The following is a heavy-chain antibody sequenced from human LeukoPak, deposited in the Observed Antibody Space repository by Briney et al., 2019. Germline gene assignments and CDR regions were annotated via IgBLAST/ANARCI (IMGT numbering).Heavy chain of an antibody. CDR2: IRNKDNNDNT. D-gene: IGHD5-18*01. Sequence: PGGSLRLSCAAAGFTLSEHYMDWVRQAPGKGLEWVARIRNKDNNDNTEYAASVKGRFTISRDDSKNSLFLQMNYLKTEDTAVYYCARAPLGYTYYYYYGMDVWGQGTTVTVSS. J-gene: IGHJ6*02. V-gene: IGHV3-72*01. CDR3: ARAPLGYTYYYYYGMDV. CDR1: GFTLSEHY.